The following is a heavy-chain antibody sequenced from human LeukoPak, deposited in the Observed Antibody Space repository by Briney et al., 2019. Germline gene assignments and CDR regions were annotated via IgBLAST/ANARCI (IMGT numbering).Heavy chain of an antibody. Sequence: GSLRLSCAASGFTFSDYYMSWIRQAPGKGLEWVSYISSSGSTIYYADSVKGRFTISRDNAKNSLYLQMNSLRAEDTAVYYCARDNVYYYGSGNAFDIWGQGTMVTVSS. CDR2: ISSSGSTI. V-gene: IGHV3-11*01. J-gene: IGHJ3*02. CDR3: ARDNVYYYGSGNAFDI. CDR1: GFTFSDYY. D-gene: IGHD3-10*01.